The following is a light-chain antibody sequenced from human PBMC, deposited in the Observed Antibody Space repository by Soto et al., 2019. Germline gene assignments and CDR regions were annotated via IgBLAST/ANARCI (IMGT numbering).Light chain of an antibody. J-gene: IGKJ5*01. CDR1: QSVSSY. Sequence: EIVLTQSPATLSLSPGERATLSCMASQSVSSYLAWYQQKPGQAPRLLIYDASNRATGIPARFSGSGSGTDFTLTISRLEPEDFAVYYCQQRSNWPLTFGQGTRLEIK. CDR2: DAS. V-gene: IGKV3-11*01. CDR3: QQRSNWPLT.